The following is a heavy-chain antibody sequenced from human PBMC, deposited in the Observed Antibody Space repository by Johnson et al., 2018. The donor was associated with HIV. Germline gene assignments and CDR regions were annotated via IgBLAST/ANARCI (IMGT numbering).Heavy chain of an antibody. V-gene: IGHV3-30*04. Sequence: QVQLVESGGGVVQPGRSLRLSCAASGFTFSSYAMHWVRQAPGKGLEWVAVISFDGSKEYYVDFVKGRFTISRDNSKNTLYLQMNSLRAEDTAVYYCARDWGLYSSGWYVDAFDIWGQGTMVTVSS. CDR3: ARDWGLYSSGWYVDAFDI. D-gene: IGHD6-19*01. J-gene: IGHJ3*02. CDR2: ISFDGSKE. CDR1: GFTFSSYA.